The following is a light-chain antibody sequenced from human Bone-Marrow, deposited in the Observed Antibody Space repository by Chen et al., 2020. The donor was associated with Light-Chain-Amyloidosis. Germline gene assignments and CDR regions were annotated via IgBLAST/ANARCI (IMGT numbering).Light chain of an antibody. CDR2: DVT. V-gene: IGLV2-14*03. J-gene: IGLJ3*02. Sequence: QSALTQPASVSGSPGQSITISCTGSRGDVGGYNFVSWYQQLPGKAPKLLIYDVTNRPSGVSYRFSGSKSGNTASLTVSGLQAEDEADYYCSSYTVSSTWVFGGGTKLTVL. CDR3: SSYTVSSTWV. CDR1: RGDVGGYNF.